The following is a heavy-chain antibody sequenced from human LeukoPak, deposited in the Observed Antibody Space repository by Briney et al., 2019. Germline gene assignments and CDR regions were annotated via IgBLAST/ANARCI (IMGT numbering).Heavy chain of an antibody. CDR1: GYSLTSYW. V-gene: IGHV5-51*01. CDR2: IDPSDSET. D-gene: IGHD5-18*01. Sequence: GASLQISCKASGYSLTSYWIGWVRQMPGKGLGWMGIIDPSDSETRYTPSFQGQVTISVDKSLTTADLQWNSLKASDTAMYYCARQTAMGRSGDYWGQGTLVTVSS. CDR3: ARQTAMGRSGDY. J-gene: IGHJ4*02.